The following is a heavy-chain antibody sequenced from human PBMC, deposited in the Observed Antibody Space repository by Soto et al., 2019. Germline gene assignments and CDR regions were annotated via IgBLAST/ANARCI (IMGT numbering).Heavy chain of an antibody. J-gene: IGHJ4*02. CDR1: GFTFNSYW. D-gene: IGHD6-6*01. V-gene: IGHV3-7*03. Sequence: GGSLRLSCAASGFTFNSYWMSWVRQATGKGLEWVANIKQDGGEKYYVDSVKGRFTISRDNSKNTLYLQMNSLRAEDTAVYYCARSRTEIAARPDYLAYWGQGTLVTVFS. CDR3: ARSRTEIAARPDYLAY. CDR2: IKQDGGEK.